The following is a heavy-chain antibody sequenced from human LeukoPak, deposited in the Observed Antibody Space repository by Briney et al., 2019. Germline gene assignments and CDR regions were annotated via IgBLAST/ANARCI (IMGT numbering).Heavy chain of an antibody. D-gene: IGHD6-13*01. V-gene: IGHV1-18*01. Sequence: ASVKVSCKASGYTFTSYGISWVRQAPGQGLEWMGWISAYNGNTNYAQKLQGRVTMTTDTSTSTAYMELRSLRSDDTAVYYCAREGAGPYSSGWYDYWGQGTLVTVSS. CDR2: ISAYNGNT. CDR3: AREGAGPYSSGWYDY. CDR1: GYTFTSYG. J-gene: IGHJ4*02.